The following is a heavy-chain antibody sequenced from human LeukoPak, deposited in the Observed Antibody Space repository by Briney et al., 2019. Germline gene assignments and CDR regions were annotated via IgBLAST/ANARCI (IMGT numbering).Heavy chain of an antibody. CDR1: GYTFTGYY. V-gene: IGHV1-2*02. Sequence: ASVKVSCKASGYTFTGYYMHWVRQAPGQGLEWMRWINPNINGTNYAQKFQGRVTMTGDRSISTAYMELSRLRSDDTAVYYCARERTPGSGYGVDYWGQGTVVTVSS. D-gene: IGHD6-25*01. J-gene: IGHJ4*02. CDR2: INPNINGT. CDR3: ARERTPGSGYGVDY.